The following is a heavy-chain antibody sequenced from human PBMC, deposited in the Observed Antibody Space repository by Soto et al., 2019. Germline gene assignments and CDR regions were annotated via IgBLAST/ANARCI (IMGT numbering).Heavy chain of an antibody. CDR3: ARSQSGYYPRYYYYYGMDV. J-gene: IGHJ6*02. Sequence: QVQLVQSGAEVKKPGSSVKVSCKASGGTFSSYAISWVRQAPGQGLEWMGGIIPIFGTANYAQKFQGRVTITADESTSTAYMELSSLRSEDTAVYYCARSQSGYYPRYYYYYGMDVWGLGTTVTVSS. CDR2: IIPIFGTA. V-gene: IGHV1-69*01. D-gene: IGHD3-3*01. CDR1: GGTFSSYA.